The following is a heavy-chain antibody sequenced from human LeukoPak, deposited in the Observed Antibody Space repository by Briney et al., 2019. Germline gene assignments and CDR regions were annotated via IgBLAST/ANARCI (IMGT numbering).Heavy chain of an antibody. D-gene: IGHD1-14*01. CDR2: IHRSGSP. CDR1: LDSTTSNF. CDR3: AREILGGFNPGAY. V-gene: IGHV4-4*02. Sequence: SETLSLTCTVSLDSTTSNFWSWVRQPPGKGLEWIGEIHRSGSPNCNPSLQSRVTISIDRSRNQIVLELSSVTAADTAVYYCAREILGGFNPGAYWGQGTLVTVSS. J-gene: IGHJ4*02.